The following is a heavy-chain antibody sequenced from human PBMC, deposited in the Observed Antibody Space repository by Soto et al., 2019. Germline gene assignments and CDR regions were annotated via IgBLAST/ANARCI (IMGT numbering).Heavy chain of an antibody. D-gene: IGHD3-3*01. Sequence: SETLSLTCAVYGGSFSGYYWSWIRQPPGKGLEWIGEINHSGSTNYNPSLKSRVTISVDTSKNQFSLKLSSVTAADTAVYYCARGGGDFWSGYYTFGNYYFDYWGQGTLVTVSS. J-gene: IGHJ4*02. CDR2: INHSGST. V-gene: IGHV4-34*01. CDR3: ARGGGDFWSGYYTFGNYYFDY. CDR1: GGSFSGYY.